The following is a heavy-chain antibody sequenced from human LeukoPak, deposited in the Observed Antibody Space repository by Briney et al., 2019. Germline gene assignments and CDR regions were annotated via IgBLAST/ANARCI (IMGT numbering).Heavy chain of an antibody. CDR2: MNPNSGNT. CDR3: ARTPIVVVPAAMDWFDP. CDR1: GYTFTSYD. D-gene: IGHD2-2*01. V-gene: IGHV1-8*01. J-gene: IGHJ5*02. Sequence: ASVKVSCKPSGYTFTSYDINWVRQATGQGLEWMGWMNPNSGNTGYAQKFQGRVTMTRNTSISTAYMELSSLRSEDTAVYYCARTPIVVVPAAMDWFDPWGQGTLVTVSS.